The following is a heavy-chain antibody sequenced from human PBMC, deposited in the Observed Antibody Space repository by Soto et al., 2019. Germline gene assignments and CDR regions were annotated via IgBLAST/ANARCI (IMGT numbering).Heavy chain of an antibody. Sequence: SVKVSCKASGGTFSSYAISWVRQAPGQGLEWMGGIIPIFGTADYAQKFQGRVTITADESTSTAYMELSRLRSDDTAVYYCARGLGVATMFFDYWGQGTLVTVSS. CDR2: IIPIFGTA. V-gene: IGHV1-69*13. J-gene: IGHJ4*02. D-gene: IGHD5-12*01. CDR1: GGTFSSYA. CDR3: ARGLGVATMFFDY.